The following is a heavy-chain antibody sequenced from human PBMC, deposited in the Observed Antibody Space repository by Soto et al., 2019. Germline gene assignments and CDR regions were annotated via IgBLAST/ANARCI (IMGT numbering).Heavy chain of an antibody. CDR2: IYYSGST. D-gene: IGHD3-22*01. Sequence: SETLSLTCTVSGDSISSGDYYLRWIRQPPGKGLEWIGYIYYSGSTYYNPSLKGRVSISVDTSKNQFSLQLTSVTAADTAVYYCARAYGPLDSDGYYYYFEYWGQGTLVTVSS. CDR3: ARAYGPLDSDGYYYYFEY. V-gene: IGHV4-30-4*01. J-gene: IGHJ4*02. CDR1: GDSISSGDYY.